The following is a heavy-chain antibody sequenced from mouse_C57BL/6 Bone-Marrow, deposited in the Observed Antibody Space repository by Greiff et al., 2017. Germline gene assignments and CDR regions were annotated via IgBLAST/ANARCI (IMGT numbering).Heavy chain of an antibody. D-gene: IGHD3-2*02. CDR3: ARGGQLRLPAY. V-gene: IGHV1-69*01. Sequence: VQLQQPGAELVMPGASVKLSCKASGYTFTSYWMHWVKQRPGQGLEWIGEIDPSDSYSNYNQKFTGKSTLTVDKSSSKACMQLSSLTSEDAAVDYCARGGQLRLPAYWGQGTLVTVSA. CDR1: GYTFTSYW. J-gene: IGHJ3*01. CDR2: IDPSDSYS.